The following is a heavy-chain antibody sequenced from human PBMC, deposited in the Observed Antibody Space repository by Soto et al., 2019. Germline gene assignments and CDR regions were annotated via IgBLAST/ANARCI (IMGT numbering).Heavy chain of an antibody. V-gene: IGHV4-39*01. CDR1: GGSISSGSYY. CDR2: IYYSGST. Sequence: SETLSLTCTVSGGSISSGSYYWGWIRQPPGKGLEWIGSIYYSGSTSYNPSLKSRVSISVDTSRNQFSLNLRSMTAADTAVYFCARNYTSGWFDSWGQGTLVTVSS. J-gene: IGHJ5*01. D-gene: IGHD6-25*01. CDR3: ARNYTSGWFDS.